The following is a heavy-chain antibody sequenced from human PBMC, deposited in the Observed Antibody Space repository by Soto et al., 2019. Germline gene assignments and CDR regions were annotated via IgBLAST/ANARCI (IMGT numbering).Heavy chain of an antibody. D-gene: IGHD3-22*01. Sequence: GGSLRLSCAASGFTFSSYAMSWIRQAPGKGLEWVSVISSSGGSIYYSDSVKGRFTISRDNSKNTLYLQMNSLRAGDTAVYYCACDINTMFLVVDAFDIWGQGTMVTVSS. CDR1: GFTFSSYA. CDR3: ACDINTMFLVVDAFDI. CDR2: ISSSGGSI. V-gene: IGHV3-23*01. J-gene: IGHJ3*02.